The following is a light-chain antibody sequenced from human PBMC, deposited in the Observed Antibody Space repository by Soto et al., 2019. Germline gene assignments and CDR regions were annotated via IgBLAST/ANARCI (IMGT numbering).Light chain of an antibody. CDR3: QSYARSLPALP. CDR1: SSNIGAGYD. J-gene: IGLJ1*01. V-gene: IGLV1-40*01. Sequence: QCELTQPPSGSGAAVQRVRISYAGSSSNIGAGYDVHWYQHLAGTAPKLLIYANTNRPSGVPDRFSASKSVTSASLAITGFLADDKADYYCQSYARSLPALPFGPGTKSTFL. CDR2: ANT.